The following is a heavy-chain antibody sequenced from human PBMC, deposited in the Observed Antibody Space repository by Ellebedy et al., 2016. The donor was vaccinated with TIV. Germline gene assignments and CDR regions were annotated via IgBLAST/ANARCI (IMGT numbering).Heavy chain of an antibody. CDR3: AIGGVGVWSGYPLDY. CDR1: GFTFSDYA. D-gene: IGHD3-3*01. J-gene: IGHJ4*02. CDR2: ISYDGSNN. V-gene: IGHV3-30*03. Sequence: GESLKISCAASGFTFSDYAMHWVRQAPGGGLEWVEVISYDGSNNNYADSVEGRVTISSDNSKNQLYVQMNSLRAEDTAVYYCAIGGVGVWSGYPLDYWGQGTLVTVSS.